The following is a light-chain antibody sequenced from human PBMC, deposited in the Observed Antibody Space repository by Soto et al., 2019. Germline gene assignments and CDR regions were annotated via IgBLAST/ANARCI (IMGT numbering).Light chain of an antibody. CDR3: HQFGSSPPAFT. V-gene: IGKV3-20*01. J-gene: IGKJ2*01. CDR1: QGVSTRY. CDR2: GAS. Sequence: ESMLTQSPGTLSLSPGERATLSCRASQGVSTRYLACYQQKPGQASRLLIYGASIRATGIPDRFSGSGSGTDFTLNISRMEPQDFAVYYCHQFGSSPPAFTFGQGTKLEI.